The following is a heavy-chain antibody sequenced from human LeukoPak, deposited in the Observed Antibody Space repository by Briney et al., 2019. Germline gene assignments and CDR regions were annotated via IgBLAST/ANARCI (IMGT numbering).Heavy chain of an antibody. CDR3: AVYSGSYQD. D-gene: IGHD1-26*01. CDR1: GGSISSYY. CDR2: IYYSGST. J-gene: IGHJ4*02. Sequence: PSETLSLTCTVSGGSISSYYWSWIRQPPGKGLEWIGYIYYSGSTNCNPSLKSRVTISVDTSKNQFSLKLSSVTAADTAVYYCAVYSGSYQDWGQGTLVTVSS. V-gene: IGHV4-59*01.